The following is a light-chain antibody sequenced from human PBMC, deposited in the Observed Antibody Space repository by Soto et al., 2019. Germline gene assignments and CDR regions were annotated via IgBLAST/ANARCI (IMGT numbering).Light chain of an antibody. CDR2: GAS. V-gene: IGKV3-20*01. CDR3: QQYGSPPPT. CDR1: QSVSSSY. Sequence: EIVLTQSPGTLSLSPGERATLSCRASQSVSSSYLAWYQQKPGQAPRLLIYGASSRATDIPDRFSGSGSGTDFTLTISRLEPEDFAVYYCQQYGSPPPTFGPGTKVDIQ. J-gene: IGKJ3*01.